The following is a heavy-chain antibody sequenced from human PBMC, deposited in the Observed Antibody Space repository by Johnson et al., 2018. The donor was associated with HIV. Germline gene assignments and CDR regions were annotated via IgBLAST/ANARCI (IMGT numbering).Heavy chain of an antibody. CDR1: GFTFSSYA. V-gene: IGHV3-30*04. D-gene: IGHD6-13*01. J-gene: IGHJ3*02. CDR3: AKCIWGSSLIDAFDI. Sequence: QVQLVESGGGVVQPGRSLRLSCAASGFTFSSYAMHWVRQAPGKGLEWVAVISYDGSEKYFADSVKGRFTISRDNSKNTLHLQMNSLRAEDTAVYYCAKCIWGSSLIDAFDIWGQGTMVTVS. CDR2: ISYDGSEK.